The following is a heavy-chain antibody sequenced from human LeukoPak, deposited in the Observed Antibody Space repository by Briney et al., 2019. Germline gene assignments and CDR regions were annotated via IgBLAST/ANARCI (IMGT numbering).Heavy chain of an antibody. V-gene: IGHV3-23*01. D-gene: IGHD6-19*01. CDR3: AKRISSGWYSLDAFDF. Sequence: PGGSLRLSCAASGFTFSSSVMSWVRQAPGKGLEWVSAISVSGSNTYYADSVKGRFTISRDNSKNTLYLQMNSLRAEDTAIYYCAKRISSGWYSLDAFDFWGQGTMVTVSS. CDR1: GFTFSSSV. J-gene: IGHJ3*01. CDR2: ISVSGSNT.